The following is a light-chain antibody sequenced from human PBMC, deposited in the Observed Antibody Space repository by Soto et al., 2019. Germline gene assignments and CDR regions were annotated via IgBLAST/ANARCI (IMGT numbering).Light chain of an antibody. CDR1: QGISTY. V-gene: IGKV1-27*01. Sequence: DIQMTQSPSSLSASVRDRVAITCRASQGISTYLAWYQQKPGKVPKVLIYSASTLQSGVPSRFRGSGSGTDFTLTISSLQPEDVATYYCQKYDSAPETFGQGTKVEIK. J-gene: IGKJ1*01. CDR3: QKYDSAPET. CDR2: SAS.